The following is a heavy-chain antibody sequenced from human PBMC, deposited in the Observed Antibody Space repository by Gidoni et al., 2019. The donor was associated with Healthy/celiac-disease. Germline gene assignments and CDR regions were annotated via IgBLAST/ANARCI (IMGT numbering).Heavy chain of an antibody. CDR2: IGTAGDK. CDR3: ARSGGDYFDY. V-gene: IGHV3-13*01. Sequence: VQLVESGGGLVQPGGSLRLSCAASGFTFSSYDMHWVRQATGKGLEWVSAIGTAGDKYYPGSVKGRFTISRENDKNSLYLQMNSLRAGDTAVYYCARSGGDYFDYWGQGTLVTVSS. D-gene: IGHD2-8*02. CDR1: GFTFSSYD. J-gene: IGHJ4*02.